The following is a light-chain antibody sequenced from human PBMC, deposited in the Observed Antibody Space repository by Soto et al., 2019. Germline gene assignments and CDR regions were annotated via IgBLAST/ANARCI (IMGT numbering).Light chain of an antibody. CDR3: GTWDSSLSAWV. CDR1: SANIGNNY. CDR2: DNN. V-gene: IGLV1-51*01. J-gene: IGLJ3*02. Sequence: QSVLTQPPSVSAAPGRKVTISCSGSSANIGNNYVSWYQQFPGTAPQLLIYDNNKRPSGIPDRFSGSKSGTSATLGITGLQTGDEADYYCGTWDSSLSAWVFGGGTKVTVL.